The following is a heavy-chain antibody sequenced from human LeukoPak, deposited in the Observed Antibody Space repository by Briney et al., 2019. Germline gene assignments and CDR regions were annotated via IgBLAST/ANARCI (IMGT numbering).Heavy chain of an antibody. CDR1: GDPISYFY. CDR2: ISGSGST. V-gene: IGHV4-4*07. Sequence: SETLSLTCSVSGDPISYFYWSWIRQAAGKGLEWIGRISGSGSTDYNASLKSRVTMSVDTSKNQLSLKVISVTAADTAVYYCARDPHGWYYFDYWGQGTLVTVSS. J-gene: IGHJ4*02. D-gene: IGHD6-19*01. CDR3: ARDPHGWYYFDY.